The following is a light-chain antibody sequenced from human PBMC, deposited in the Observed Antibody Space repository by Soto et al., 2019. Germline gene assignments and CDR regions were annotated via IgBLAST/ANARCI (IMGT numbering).Light chain of an antibody. Sequence: EIVMTQSPATLSVSPGERATLSCRASQSVGSNLAWFQQKPGQAPRLLIYDASTRATGIAARFSGSGSATEFTLTINSLQSEDFAVYYCQQYNNWPPDFTFGQGTKLEIK. CDR3: QQYNNWPPDFT. CDR2: DAS. V-gene: IGKV3-15*01. J-gene: IGKJ2*01. CDR1: QSVGSN.